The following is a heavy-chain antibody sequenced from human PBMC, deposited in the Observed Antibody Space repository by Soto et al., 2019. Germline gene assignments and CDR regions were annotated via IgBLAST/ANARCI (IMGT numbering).Heavy chain of an antibody. CDR1: GGSISSYY. J-gene: IGHJ4*02. Sequence: QVQLQESGPGLVKPSETLSLTCTVSGGSISSYYWSWIRQPPGKGLEWIGYIYYSGSTNYNPSLKSRVTISVDTSKNQFSLKLSSVTAADTAVYYCARVWAMVVFDYWGQGTLVTVSS. CDR2: IYYSGST. D-gene: IGHD5-18*01. CDR3: ARVWAMVVFDY. V-gene: IGHV4-59*01.